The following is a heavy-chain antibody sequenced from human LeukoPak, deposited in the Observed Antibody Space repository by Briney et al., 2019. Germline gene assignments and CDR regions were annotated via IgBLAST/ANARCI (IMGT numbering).Heavy chain of an antibody. D-gene: IGHD3-22*01. J-gene: IGHJ4*02. Sequence: GSLRLSCAASGFTFSSYWMSWVRQAPGKGLEWVANIKKDGSEKYYVDSVKGRFTISRDNAKNSLYLQMNSLRAEDTAVYYCARDLYRIVVVPHYFDYWGQGTLVTVSS. CDR2: IKKDGSEK. CDR1: GFTFSSYW. CDR3: ARDLYRIVVVPHYFDY. V-gene: IGHV3-7*01.